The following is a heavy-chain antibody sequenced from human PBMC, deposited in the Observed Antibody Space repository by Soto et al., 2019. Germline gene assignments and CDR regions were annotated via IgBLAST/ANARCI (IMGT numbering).Heavy chain of an antibody. CDR1: GSTFRNYG. CDR3: AKDVYLYACTGDYVMDQ. V-gene: IGHV3-30*18. Sequence: QVQQVESGGGVVQPGRSLRLSCAASGSTFRNYGIHWVRQAPGKGLQWVATISFDGSNTHYVDSVQGRFTISRDNSVKTVFLQMNGLLVEDTSVYYCAKDVYLYACTGDYVMDQWGQGTLVTVST. CDR2: ISFDGSNT. J-gene: IGHJ4*02. D-gene: IGHD3-16*01.